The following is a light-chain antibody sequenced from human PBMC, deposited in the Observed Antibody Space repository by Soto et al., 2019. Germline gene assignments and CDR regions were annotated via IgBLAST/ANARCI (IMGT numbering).Light chain of an antibody. CDR3: TSYTTSSPYLV. J-gene: IGLJ3*02. Sequence: QSALTQPASVSGSPGQSITISCTGTSSDVGGYNYVSWYQHHPGKAPKLMIYDVTNRPSGVSNRFSGSKSGNTASLTTSGLQAEDDAAYYCTSYTTSSPYLVFGGGTKLTVL. CDR2: DVT. V-gene: IGLV2-14*03. CDR1: SSDVGGYNY.